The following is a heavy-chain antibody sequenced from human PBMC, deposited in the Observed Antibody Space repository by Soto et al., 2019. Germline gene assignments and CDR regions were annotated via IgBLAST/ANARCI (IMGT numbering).Heavy chain of an antibody. CDR3: ARHWAAIWLGY. V-gene: IGHV5-10-1*01. D-gene: IGHD6-19*01. CDR2: IDPSDSYI. J-gene: IGHJ4*02. Sequence: GESLKISCKTSGYTFSGHWISWVRQVPGKGLQWMGNIDPSDSYINYNPAFRGHVTFSVDKSSSTAYLHWRSLGPSDTAIYYCARHWAAIWLGYWGQGTLVTV. CDR1: GYTFSGHW.